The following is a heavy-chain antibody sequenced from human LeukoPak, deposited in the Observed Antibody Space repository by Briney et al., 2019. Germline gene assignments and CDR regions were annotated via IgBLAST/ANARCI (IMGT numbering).Heavy chain of an antibody. CDR2: IKSKTDGGTT. CDR1: GFIFNNAW. CDR3: STRLGYCSSTSCPNAFDI. D-gene: IGHD2-2*01. J-gene: IGHJ3*02. V-gene: IGHV3-15*01. Sequence: GGSLRLSCAASGFIFNNAWMSWVRQAPGKGLEWVGRIKSKTDGGTTDYAAPVKGRFTISRDDSKNTLYLQMNSLKTEDTAVYYCSTRLGYCSSTSCPNAFDIWGQGTMVTVSS.